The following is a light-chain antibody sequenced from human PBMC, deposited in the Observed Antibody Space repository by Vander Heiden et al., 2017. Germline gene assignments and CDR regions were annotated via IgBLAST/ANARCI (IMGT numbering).Light chain of an antibody. Sequence: DIQMTQSPSSLSASVGDRVTITCRASQSISSYLNWYQQKPGKAPKLLIYAASSLQSGVPSRFSGSGSGTDFTLTISSLQPEDFATYYCQQSYSIFTFGPETKVDIK. V-gene: IGKV1-39*01. CDR1: QSISSY. CDR3: QQSYSIFT. CDR2: AAS. J-gene: IGKJ3*01.